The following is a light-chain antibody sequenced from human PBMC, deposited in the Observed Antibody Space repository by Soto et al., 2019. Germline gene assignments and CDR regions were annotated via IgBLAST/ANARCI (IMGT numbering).Light chain of an antibody. CDR2: AAS. CDR3: QQSYSTVALT. J-gene: IGKJ4*01. CDR1: QNINNY. V-gene: IGKV1-39*01. Sequence: DIQMTQSPSSLSASVGDRVTITCRASQNINNYLNWYQQKSGRAPKLLINAASSLQSGVPSRFTGSGSGQDFTLTINGLQPEDFATYYCQQSYSTVALTFGGGTKVEIK.